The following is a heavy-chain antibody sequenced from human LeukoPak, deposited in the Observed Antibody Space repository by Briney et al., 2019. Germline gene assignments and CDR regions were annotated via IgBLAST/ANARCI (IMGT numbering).Heavy chain of an antibody. J-gene: IGHJ6*02. CDR1: GGTLSSYA. D-gene: IGHD6-25*01. CDR3: AQSPPSGGYYYYYGMDV. Sequence: ASVKVSCKASGGTLSSYAISWVRQAPGQGLEWMGGIIPIFGTANYAQKFQGRVTITADESTSTAYMELSSLRSEDTAVYYCAQSPPSGGYYYYYGMDVWGQGTTVTVSS. CDR2: IIPIFGTA. V-gene: IGHV1-69*13.